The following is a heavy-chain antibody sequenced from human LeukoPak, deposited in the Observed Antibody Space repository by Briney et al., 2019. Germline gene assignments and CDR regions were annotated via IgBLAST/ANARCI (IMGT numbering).Heavy chain of an antibody. CDR2: INPNSGGT. J-gene: IGHJ6*02. V-gene: IGHV1-2*02. CDR1: GYTFTGYY. Sequence: ASVKVSCKASGYTFTGYYMHWVRQAPGQGLEWMGWINPNSGGTNYAQKFQGRVTTTRDTSISTAYMELSRLRSDDTAVYYCARDFMVTTVAYYYYYGMDVWGQGTTVTVSS. D-gene: IGHD4-11*01. CDR3: ARDFMVTTVAYYYYYGMDV.